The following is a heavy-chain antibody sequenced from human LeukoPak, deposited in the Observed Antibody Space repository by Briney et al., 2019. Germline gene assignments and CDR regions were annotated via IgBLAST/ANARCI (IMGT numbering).Heavy chain of an antibody. CDR2: LKSKTAGGTA. V-gene: IGHV3-15*01. CDR3: TTDPGDYTDY. CDR1: GFTFSNAW. J-gene: IGHJ4*02. D-gene: IGHD4-17*01. Sequence: PGGSLRLSCAASGFTFSNAWMSWVRQAPGKGLEWVGRLKSKTAGGTADYAAPVKGRFSISRDDSKNTLYLQMNSLKTEDTAVYYCTTDPGDYTDYWGQGTLVTVSS.